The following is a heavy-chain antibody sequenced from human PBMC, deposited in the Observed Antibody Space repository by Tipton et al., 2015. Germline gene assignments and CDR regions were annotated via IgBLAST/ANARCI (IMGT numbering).Heavy chain of an antibody. D-gene: IGHD4-17*01. CDR1: GFTFSSYA. V-gene: IGHV3-23*01. CDR3: AGRTYGDYPYFDY. J-gene: IGHJ4*02. CDR2: ISGSGIST. Sequence: SLRLSCAASGFTFSSYAMSWVRQAPGKGLEWVSAISGSGISTYSADSVKGRFTISRDNSKNTLYLQMSSLRAEDTAVYYCAGRTYGDYPYFDYWGQGTLVIVSS.